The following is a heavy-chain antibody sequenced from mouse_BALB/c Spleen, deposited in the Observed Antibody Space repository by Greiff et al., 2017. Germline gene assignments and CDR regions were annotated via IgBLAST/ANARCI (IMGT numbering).Heavy chain of an antibody. D-gene: IGHD1-1*01. J-gene: IGHJ4*01. CDR3: ARNYYFSYSMDY. Sequence: VQLQQSGAELAKPGASVKMSCKASGYTFTSYWMHWVKQRPGQGLEWIGYINPSTGYTEYNQKFKDKATLTADKSSSTAYMQLSSLTSEDSAVYYYARNYYFSYSMDYWGQGTSVTVSS. V-gene: IGHV1-7*01. CDR1: GYTFTSYW. CDR2: INPSTGYT.